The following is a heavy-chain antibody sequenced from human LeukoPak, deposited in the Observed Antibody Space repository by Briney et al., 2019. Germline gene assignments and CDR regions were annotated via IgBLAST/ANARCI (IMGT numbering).Heavy chain of an antibody. Sequence: PGGSLRLSCAASGFTFDDYGMSWVCHAPGKRMEWVSGINWSGGRTGYADSLKGRFTISRDNAKNTLYLQMNSLRDEDTALYYCARDLTTSDNWGQGTLVTVSS. CDR1: GFTFDDYG. CDR3: ARDLTTSDN. J-gene: IGHJ4*02. CDR2: INWSGGRT. V-gene: IGHV3-20*04. D-gene: IGHD1/OR15-1a*01.